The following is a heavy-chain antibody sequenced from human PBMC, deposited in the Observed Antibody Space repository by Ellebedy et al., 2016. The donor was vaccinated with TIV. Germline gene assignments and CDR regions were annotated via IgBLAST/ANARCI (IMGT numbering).Heavy chain of an antibody. CDR2: INHSGST. CDR3: ARGSNYGDYELDWYFDL. J-gene: IGHJ2*01. CDR1: GGSFSGYY. D-gene: IGHD4-17*01. V-gene: IGHV4-34*01. Sequence: MPSETLSLTCAVYGGSFSGYYWSWIRQPPGKGLEWIGEINHSGSTNYNPSLKSRVTISVDTSKNQFSLKLSSVTAADTAVYYCARGSNYGDYELDWYFDLWGRGTLVTVSS.